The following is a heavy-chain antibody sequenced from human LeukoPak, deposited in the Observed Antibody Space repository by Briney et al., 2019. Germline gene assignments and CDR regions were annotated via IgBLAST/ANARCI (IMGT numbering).Heavy chain of an antibody. V-gene: IGHV4-59*01. D-gene: IGHD1-26*01. CDR3: ASFSGISRFEY. CDR2: IFYTGST. Sequence: SETLSLTCTVSGVSISSYYWSWIRQPPGKGLEWIGYIFYTGSTNYNPSLKSRVTISVDTSKNQFSLKLSSVTAADTALYYCASFSGISRFEYWGQGTLVTVSP. CDR1: GVSISSYY. J-gene: IGHJ4*02.